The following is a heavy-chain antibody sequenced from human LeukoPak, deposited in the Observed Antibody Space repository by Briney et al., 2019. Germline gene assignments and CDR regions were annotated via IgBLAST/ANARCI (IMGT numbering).Heavy chain of an antibody. CDR3: AKAIWVAATSSWFCLDY. Sequence: GGSLRLSCAASGFTFSGYGMHWVRQAPGKGLEWVAFIHYDGARSCYADSVKGRFTISRDNSRNTLYLQMNSLRPEDTAVYYCAKAIWVAATSSWFCLDYWGQGTLVTVSS. J-gene: IGHJ4*02. V-gene: IGHV3-30*02. D-gene: IGHD3-10*01. CDR2: IHYDGARS. CDR1: GFTFSGYG.